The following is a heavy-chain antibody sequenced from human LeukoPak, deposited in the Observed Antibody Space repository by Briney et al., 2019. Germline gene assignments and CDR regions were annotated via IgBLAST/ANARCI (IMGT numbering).Heavy chain of an antibody. CDR2: MNPNSGNT. V-gene: IGHV1-8*01. CDR1: GYTFTSYD. Sequence: ASVKVSCKASGYTFTSYDTNWVRQATGQGLEWMGWMNPNSGNTGYAQKFQGRVTMTRNTSISTAYMELSSLRSEDTAVYYCARGRYYYGSGSRKNWFDPWGQGTLVTVSS. J-gene: IGHJ5*02. D-gene: IGHD3-10*01. CDR3: ARGRYYYGSGSRKNWFDP.